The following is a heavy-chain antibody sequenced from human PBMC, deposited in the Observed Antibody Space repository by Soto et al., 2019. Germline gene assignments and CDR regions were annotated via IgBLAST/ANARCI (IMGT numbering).Heavy chain of an antibody. D-gene: IGHD1-1*01. CDR3: ARNDKSGLDY. J-gene: IGHJ4*02. Sequence: ASVKVSCKGSGYSFTTYYMHWVRQAPGQGLEWMGMINPSGGSTSYAQKFQGRVTMTRDTSTSTVYMELSSLRSEDTAVYYCARNDKSGLDYWGQGTLVTVSS. CDR1: GYSFTTYY. CDR2: INPSGGST. V-gene: IGHV1-46*01.